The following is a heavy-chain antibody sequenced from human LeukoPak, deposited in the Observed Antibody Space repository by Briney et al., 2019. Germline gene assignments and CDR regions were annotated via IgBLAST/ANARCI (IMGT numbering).Heavy chain of an antibody. J-gene: IGHJ4*02. V-gene: IGHV3-23*01. D-gene: IGHD6-13*01. CDR2: ITDSGGTT. Sequence: PGGSLRLSCAASGXTFSSYAMSWVPQAPGKGLEWVSDITDSGGTTYYADSVRGRFTISRDNSKNTLYLQMNSLRAEDTALYYCAKDVLGFIAPDFWGQGTLVTVSS. CDR3: AKDVLGFIAPDF. CDR1: GXTFSSYA.